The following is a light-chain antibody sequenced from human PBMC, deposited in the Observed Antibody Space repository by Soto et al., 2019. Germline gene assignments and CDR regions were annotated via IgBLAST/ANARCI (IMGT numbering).Light chain of an antibody. CDR1: QSISSY. CDR3: QQSYSTRGT. V-gene: IGKV1-39*01. Sequence: DIQMTQSPSSLSASVGDRVTITCLASQSISSYLNWYQQKPGKAPKLLIYAASSLQSGVPSRFSGRGSGTDFTLTISSLQPQDFATYYCQQSYSTRGTFGGRTKVDI. J-gene: IGKJ4*01. CDR2: AAS.